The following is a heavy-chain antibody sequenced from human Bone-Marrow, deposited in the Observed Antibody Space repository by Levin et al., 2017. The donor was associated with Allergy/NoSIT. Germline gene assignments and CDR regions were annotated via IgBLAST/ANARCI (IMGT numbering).Heavy chain of an antibody. J-gene: IGHJ6*02. D-gene: IGHD3-10*01. V-gene: IGHV3-74*01. Sequence: PGGSLRLSCAASGFTFSSYWMHWVRQAPGKGLVWVSRINSDGSSTSYADSVKGRFTISRDNAKNTLYLQMNSLRAEDTAVYYCARPNYYGSGSPTGYYYYGMDVWGQGTTVTVSS. CDR2: INSDGSST. CDR3: ARPNYYGSGSPTGYYYYGMDV. CDR1: GFTFSSYW.